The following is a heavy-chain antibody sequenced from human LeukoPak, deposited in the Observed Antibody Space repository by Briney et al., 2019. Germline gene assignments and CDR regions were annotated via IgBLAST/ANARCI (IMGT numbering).Heavy chain of an antibody. CDR3: ARGFYFSMTELYYLDL. V-gene: IGHV3-7*04. J-gene: IGHJ2*01. Sequence: PGGSLRLSCAASGFTFSNYWMSWIRQAPGKGLEWVANIKQDESEKYYVDSVKGRFTISRDNAKNSLYLQMNSLRVDDSAFYYCARGFYFSMTELYYLDLWGRGTLVTVSS. D-gene: IGHD2-8*01. CDR2: IKQDESEK. CDR1: GFTFSNYW.